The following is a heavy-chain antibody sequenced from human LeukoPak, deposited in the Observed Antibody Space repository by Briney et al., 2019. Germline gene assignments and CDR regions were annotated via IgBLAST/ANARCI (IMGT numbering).Heavy chain of an antibody. D-gene: IGHD1-26*01. V-gene: IGHV4-39*01. CDR2: IYSSVSA. CDR1: GGSISSNAYY. Sequence: SETLSLTCTVSGGSISSNAYYWAWIRQPPGKGLEWIGSIYSSVSAYYNPSLKSRVTISVDTSKNQFSLRLSSVTAADTALYYCAYSGSYGHLGYWGQGIPVTVSS. CDR3: AYSGSYGHLGY. J-gene: IGHJ4*02.